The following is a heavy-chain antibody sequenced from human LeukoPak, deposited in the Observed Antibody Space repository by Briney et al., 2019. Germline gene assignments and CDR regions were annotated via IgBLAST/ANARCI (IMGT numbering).Heavy chain of an antibody. Sequence: ASVKVSCKVSGYTLTELSMHWVRQAPGKGLEWMGGFDPEDGETIYAQKFQGRVTMTEDTSTDTAYMELSSLRSEDTAVYYCARGGEGTYYDYVWGSYRSPFDYWGQGTLVTVSS. V-gene: IGHV1-24*01. J-gene: IGHJ4*02. CDR2: FDPEDGET. D-gene: IGHD3-16*02. CDR3: ARGGEGTYYDYVWGSYRSPFDY. CDR1: GYTLTELS.